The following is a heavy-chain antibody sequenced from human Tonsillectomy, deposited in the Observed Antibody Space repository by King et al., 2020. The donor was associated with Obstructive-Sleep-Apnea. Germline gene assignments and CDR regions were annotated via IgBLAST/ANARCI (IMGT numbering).Heavy chain of an antibody. J-gene: IGHJ4*02. V-gene: IGHV4-59*01. CDR1: GGSIRTYY. D-gene: IGHD4-23*01. CDR3: ARGPITVVLD. Sequence: VQLQESGPGLVKPSETLSLTCTVSGGSIRTYYWSWIRQPPGKGLEWIGYIYYSGSTNYDPSLKSRVTISVDTSKNQFSLRLNSVTAADTAVYFCARGPITVVLDWGQGTLVTVSS. CDR2: IYYSGST.